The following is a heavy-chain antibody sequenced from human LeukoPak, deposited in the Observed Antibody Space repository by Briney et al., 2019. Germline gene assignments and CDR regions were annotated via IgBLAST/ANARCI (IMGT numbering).Heavy chain of an antibody. V-gene: IGHV4-39*01. D-gene: IGHD6-19*01. J-gene: IGHJ4*02. CDR2: IYYSGST. CDR1: GGSISSSSYY. Sequence: PSETLSLTCAVSGGSISSSSYYWGRLRQPPGKGLAWIGSIYYSGSTYYNPSLKSRVTISVDTSKNQFSLKLSSVTAADTAVYYCARRDSSGYWTNYWGQGTLVTVSS. CDR3: ARRDSSGYWTNY.